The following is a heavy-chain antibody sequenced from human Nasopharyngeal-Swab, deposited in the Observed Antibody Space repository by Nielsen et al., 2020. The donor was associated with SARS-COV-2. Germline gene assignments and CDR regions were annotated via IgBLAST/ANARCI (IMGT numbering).Heavy chain of an antibody. J-gene: IGHJ6*03. CDR1: GFSFDDYT. CDR2: ISWKSGNM. D-gene: IGHD3-10*01. CDR3: AKTMVRGDFYYFLDV. Sequence: GGSLRLSCVASGFSFDDYTMHWVRQAPGKGLKWVSGISWKSGNMGYADSVKGRFTISRDNAKNSVYLQMNSLRPEDTALYYCAKTMVRGDFYYFLDVWGKGTTVTVSS. V-gene: IGHV3-9*01.